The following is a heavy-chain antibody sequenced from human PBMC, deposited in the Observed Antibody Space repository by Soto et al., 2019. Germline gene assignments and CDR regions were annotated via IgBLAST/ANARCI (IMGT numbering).Heavy chain of an antibody. CDR1: GFTFRSDA. V-gene: IGHV3-23*01. D-gene: IGHD5-12*01. CDR3: VKSPRSGYEAPWDY. J-gene: IGHJ4*02. Sequence: GGSLRLSCAVTGFTFRSDAMNWVRQTPGKGLEWVSAISGSGDETYYADSVKGRFAISRDNSKNTLYLQLNSLRADDTAVYYCVKSPRSGYEAPWDYWGQGTQVTVSS. CDR2: ISGSGDET.